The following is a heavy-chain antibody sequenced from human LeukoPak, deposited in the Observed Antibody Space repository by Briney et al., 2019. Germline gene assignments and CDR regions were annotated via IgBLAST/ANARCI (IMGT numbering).Heavy chain of an antibody. D-gene: IGHD3-22*01. CDR2: IYYSGST. V-gene: IGHV4-59*01. Sequence: SETLSLTCTVSGGSNSSYYWSWIRQPPGKGLEWIGYIYYSGSTSYNPSLKSRVTISVDTSKNQFSLKLSSVTAADTAVYYCVRDHYYDSSGYTFRHWGQGTLVTVSS. CDR1: GGSNSSYY. J-gene: IGHJ1*01. CDR3: VRDHYYDSSGYTFRH.